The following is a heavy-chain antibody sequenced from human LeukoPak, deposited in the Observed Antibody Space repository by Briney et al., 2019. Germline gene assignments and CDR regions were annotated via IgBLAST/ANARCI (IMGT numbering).Heavy chain of an antibody. CDR2: TYYRSKWNN. Sequence: SQTLSLTCDISGDSISSNTVAWNWIRQSPSRGLEWLGRTYYRSKWNNRSAESVQSRIAINPDTSKNQLSLQLNSVTPEDTAVYYCARDDITIFGVASPPLSGMDVWGQGTTVTVSS. V-gene: IGHV6-1*01. CDR1: GDSISSNTVA. CDR3: ARDDITIFGVASPPLSGMDV. D-gene: IGHD3-3*01. J-gene: IGHJ6*02.